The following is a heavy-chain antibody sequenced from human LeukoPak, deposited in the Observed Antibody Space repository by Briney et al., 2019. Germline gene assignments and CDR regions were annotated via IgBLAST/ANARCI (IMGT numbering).Heavy chain of an antibody. CDR3: ARDTIDIVVVPAATLVTNRYYYGMDV. V-gene: IGHV3-11*01. J-gene: IGHJ6*02. CDR1: GFTFSDYY. Sequence: PGGSLRLSCAASGFTFSDYYMSWIRQAPGKGLEWVSYISSNGSTIYYADSVKGRFTISRDNAKNSLYLQMNSLRAEDTAVYYCARDTIDIVVVPAATLVTNRYYYGMDVWGQGTTVTVSS. D-gene: IGHD2-2*01. CDR2: ISSNGSTI.